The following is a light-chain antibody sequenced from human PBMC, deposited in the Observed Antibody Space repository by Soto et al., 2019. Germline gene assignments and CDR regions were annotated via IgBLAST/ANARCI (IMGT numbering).Light chain of an antibody. V-gene: IGKV1-39*01. J-gene: IGKJ1*01. CDR2: AAS. Sequence: DIQMTQSPSSLSASVGDRVTITCRASQSISSYLNWYQQKPGKAPKLLIYAASSLHSGVPSRFSGSGSGTDFTLTISSLQHEDFETYFCQQSYITPGTLGQGTKVDIK. CDR3: QQSYITPGT. CDR1: QSISSY.